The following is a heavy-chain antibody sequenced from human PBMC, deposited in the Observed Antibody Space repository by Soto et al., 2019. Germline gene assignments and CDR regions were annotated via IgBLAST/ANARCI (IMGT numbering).Heavy chain of an antibody. CDR2: IYYSGST. CDR1: DGSINSGGNY. D-gene: IGHD3-3*02. V-gene: IGHV4-31*03. Sequence: SETLSLTCTVSDGSINSGGNYLSWIRQHPGKGLEWIGYIYYSGSTYYNPSLKSRVTISVDTSKNQFSLKLSSVTAADTAVYYCASPKIAFYNWFDPWGQGTLVTVSS. J-gene: IGHJ5*02. CDR3: ASPKIAFYNWFDP.